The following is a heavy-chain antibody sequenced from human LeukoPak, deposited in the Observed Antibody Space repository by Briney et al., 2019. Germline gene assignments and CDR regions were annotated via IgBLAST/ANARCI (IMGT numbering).Heavy chain of an antibody. Sequence: GGSLRLSCAASGFTFSSYGMHWVRQAPGKGLEWVPVISFDGNNKYHADSVKGRFTISRDNSKNTLYLQMNSLRAEDTAVYYCAKDYRGIAARPYYFDYWGQGTLVTVSS. CDR3: AKDYRGIAARPYYFDY. D-gene: IGHD6-6*01. V-gene: IGHV3-30*19. CDR1: GFTFSSYG. CDR2: ISFDGNNK. J-gene: IGHJ4*02.